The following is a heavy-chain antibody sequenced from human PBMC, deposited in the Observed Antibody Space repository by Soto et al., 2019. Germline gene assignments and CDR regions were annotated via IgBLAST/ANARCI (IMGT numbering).Heavy chain of an antibody. CDR1: GGSISSYY. V-gene: IGHV4-59*01. Sequence: TCPVAGGSISSYYWSWIRQPPGKGLEWIGYIYYSGSTNYNPSLKSRVTISVDTSKNQFSLKLSSVTAADTAVYYCACTLKEDTVVVPAAKGDYYYYGMDVWGQGTTVTVSS. D-gene: IGHD2-2*01. CDR3: ACTLKEDTVVVPAAKGDYYYYGMDV. J-gene: IGHJ6*02. CDR2: IYYSGST.